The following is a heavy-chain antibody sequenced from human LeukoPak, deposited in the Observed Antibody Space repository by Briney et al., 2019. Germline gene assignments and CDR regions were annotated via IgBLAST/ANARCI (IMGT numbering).Heavy chain of an antibody. D-gene: IGHD3-22*01. J-gene: IGHJ3*02. CDR1: GFTVSSNY. V-gene: IGHV3-66*01. CDR2: IYSGGST. CDR3: ARDSTMIHAFDI. Sequence: GGSLRLSCAASGFTVSSNYMSWVRRAPGKGLGWVSVIYSGGSTYYADSVKGRFTISKDNSKNTLYLQMNSLRAEDTAVYYCARDSTMIHAFDIWGQGTMVTVSS.